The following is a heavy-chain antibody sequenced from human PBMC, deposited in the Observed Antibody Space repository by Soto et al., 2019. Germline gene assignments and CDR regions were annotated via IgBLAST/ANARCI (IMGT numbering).Heavy chain of an antibody. V-gene: IGHV3-72*01. CDR3: ARDSGKGAYFDY. J-gene: IGHJ4*01. CDR1: GFTFSDHY. Sequence: EVQLVESGGGLVQPGGSQRLSCAASGFTFSDHYMDWVRQAPGKGLEGVGRIRNKANSYTTDYAASVKGRFTISRDDSXDSXXXXXXSLKTEDTAIYYCARDSGKGAYFDYWGHGTLATVSS. D-gene: IGHD1-26*01. CDR2: IRNKANSYTT.